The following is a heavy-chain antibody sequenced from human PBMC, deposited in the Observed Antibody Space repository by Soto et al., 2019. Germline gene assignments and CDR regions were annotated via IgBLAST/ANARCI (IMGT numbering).Heavy chain of an antibody. Sequence: ASXXVSCKACGGTFSSYAISWVRQAPGQGLEWMGGIIPIFGTANYAQKFQGRVTITADKSTSTAYMELSSLRSEDMAVYYCAVGLSDILTTFDYWGQGTLVTVSS. D-gene: IGHD3-9*01. CDR2: IIPIFGTA. V-gene: IGHV1-69*06. CDR3: AVGLSDILTTFDY. CDR1: GGTFSSYA. J-gene: IGHJ4*02.